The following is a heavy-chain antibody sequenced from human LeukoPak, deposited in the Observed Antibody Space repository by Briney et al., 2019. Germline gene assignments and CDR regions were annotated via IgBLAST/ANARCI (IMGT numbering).Heavy chain of an antibody. D-gene: IGHD6-13*01. CDR3: TSGIALSDY. CDR1: GFTFSNAW. V-gene: IGHV3-15*01. J-gene: IGHJ4*02. CDR2: IKSKTDGGTT. Sequence: GGSLRLSCAASGFTFSNAWMSWVRQAPGKGLEWVGRIKSKTDGGTTDYAAHVTGRFTISRDESKNTLYLQMNSLKTEDTAVYYCTSGIALSDYWGQGTLVTVSS.